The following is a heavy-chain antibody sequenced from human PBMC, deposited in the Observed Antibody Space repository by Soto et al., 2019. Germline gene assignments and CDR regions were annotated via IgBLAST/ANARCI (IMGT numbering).Heavy chain of an antibody. D-gene: IGHD1-26*01. V-gene: IGHV4-34*01. J-gene: IGHJ5*02. CDR2: INHSGST. CDR3: ASTSVGATEWFDP. Sequence: SETLSLTCAVYGGSFSGYYWSWIRQPPGKGLEWIGEINHSGSTNYNPSLKSRVTISVDTYKNQFSLKLSSVTAADTAVYYCASTSVGATEWFDPWGQGTLVTVSS. CDR1: GGSFSGYY.